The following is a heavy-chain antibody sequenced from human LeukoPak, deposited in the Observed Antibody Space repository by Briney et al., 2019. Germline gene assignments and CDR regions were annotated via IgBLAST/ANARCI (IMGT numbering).Heavy chain of an antibody. V-gene: IGHV1-69*13. J-gene: IGHJ5*02. CDR2: IIPIFGTA. D-gene: IGHD6-13*01. CDR3: ARSLGVNIAAAGTDWFDP. CDR1: GYTFTSYG. Sequence: SVKVSCKASGYTFTSYGISWVRQAPGQGLEWMGGIIPIFGTANYAQKFQGRVTITADESTSTAYMELSSLRSEDTAVYYCARSLGVNIAAAGTDWFDPWGQGTLVTVSS.